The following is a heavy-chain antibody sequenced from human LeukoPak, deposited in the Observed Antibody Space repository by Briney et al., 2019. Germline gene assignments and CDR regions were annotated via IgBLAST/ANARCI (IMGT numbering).Heavy chain of an antibody. CDR3: AGGTYSGYDS. J-gene: IGHJ5*02. CDR1: GDSVSSNSAA. Sequence: PSQTLSLTCAISGDSVSSNSAAWSWIRQSPSRGLEWLGRTYYRSKWYYDYVVSLKSRITIIPDTSKNQFSLQLSSVTPEDTAVYYCAGGTYSGYDSWGQGTLVTVSS. V-gene: IGHV6-1*01. D-gene: IGHD5-12*01. CDR2: TYYRSKWYY.